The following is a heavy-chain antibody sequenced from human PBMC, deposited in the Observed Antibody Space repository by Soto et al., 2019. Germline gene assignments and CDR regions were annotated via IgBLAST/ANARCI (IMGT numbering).Heavy chain of an antibody. V-gene: IGHV3-33*01. J-gene: IGHJ6*02. Sequence: QVQLVESGGGVVQPGTSLRLSCAASGFTFSSYGMHWVRQAPGKGLEWVAVIWYDGSNKYYADSVKGRFTISRDKYNNTLYMQMNSPRAEDTAVDYWARGNYDYYGMDVWGQVNTFTVSS. CDR3: ARGNYDYYGMDV. CDR1: GFTFSSYG. CDR2: IWYDGSNK.